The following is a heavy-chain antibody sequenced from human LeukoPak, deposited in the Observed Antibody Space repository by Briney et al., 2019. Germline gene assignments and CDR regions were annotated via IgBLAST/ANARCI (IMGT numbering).Heavy chain of an antibody. CDR1: GGSISSGDYY. CDR3: ARDAYCSSTSCYTPDRYFDY. CDR2: IYYSGST. V-gene: IGHV4-30-4*01. J-gene: IGHJ4*02. D-gene: IGHD2-2*02. Sequence: SETLSLTCTVSGGSISSGDYYWSWIRQPPGKGLEWIGYIYYSGSTYYNPSLKSRVTISVDTSKNQFSLKLSSVTAADTAVYYCARDAYCSSTSCYTPDRYFDYWGQGTLVTVSS.